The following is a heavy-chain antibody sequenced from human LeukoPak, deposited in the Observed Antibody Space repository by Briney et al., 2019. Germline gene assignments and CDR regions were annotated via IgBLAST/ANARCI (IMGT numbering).Heavy chain of an antibody. CDR3: AKDDTWIQLWSTKTFDY. J-gene: IGHJ4*02. CDR1: GFTFSGSA. CDR2: IRSKANSYAT. Sequence: GGSLRLSCAASGFTFSGSAMLWVRQASGKGLEWVGRIRSKANSYATAYAASVKGRFTISRDNSKNTLYLQMNSLRAEDTAVYYCAKDDTWIQLWSTKTFDYWGQGTLVTVSS. V-gene: IGHV3-73*01. D-gene: IGHD5-18*01.